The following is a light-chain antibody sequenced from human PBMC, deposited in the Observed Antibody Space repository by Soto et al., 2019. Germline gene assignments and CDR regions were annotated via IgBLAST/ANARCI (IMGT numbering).Light chain of an antibody. Sequence: QSVLTQPPSVSAAPGQKVTIPCSGGSSNIGSNDVCWYQQVPGTAPKVLIYDNNKRPSGIPDRFSGSKSGTSATLDISGLQTGDEADYYCGTWHSDSYVFGSGTKVTVL. CDR1: SSNIGSND. CDR2: DNN. J-gene: IGLJ1*01. CDR3: GTWHSDSYV. V-gene: IGLV1-51*01.